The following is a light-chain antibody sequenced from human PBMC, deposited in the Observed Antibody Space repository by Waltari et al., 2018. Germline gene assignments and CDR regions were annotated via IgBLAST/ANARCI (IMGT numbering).Light chain of an antibody. CDR1: QSISRN. V-gene: IGKV3-15*01. J-gene: IGKJ2*01. CDR2: GAS. CDR3: QQYNNWRT. Sequence: EILMTQSPPTLSVSPGERATLSCSASQSISRNLAWYQQKPGQAPRLLSYGASTRATGIPARFSGSGSGTEFTLTISSLQSEDFAIYYCQQYNNWRTFGQGTKLEI.